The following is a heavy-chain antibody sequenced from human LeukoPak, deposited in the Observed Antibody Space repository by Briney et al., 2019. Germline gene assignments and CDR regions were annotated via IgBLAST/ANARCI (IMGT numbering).Heavy chain of an antibody. CDR2: INTNTGNP. V-gene: IGHV7-4-1*02. CDR1: GYTFTSYA. J-gene: IGHJ3*02. CDR3: ARVGYSLTAMGAFDI. D-gene: IGHD5-18*01. Sequence: GASVKVSCKASGYTFTSYAMNWVRQAPGQGLEWMGWINTNTGNPTYAQGFTGRFVFSLDTSVSTAYLQISSLKAEDTAVYYCARVGYSLTAMGAFDIWGQGTMVTVSS.